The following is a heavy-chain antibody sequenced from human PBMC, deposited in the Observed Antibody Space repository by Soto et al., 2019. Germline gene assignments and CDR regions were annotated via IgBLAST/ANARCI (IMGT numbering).Heavy chain of an antibody. CDR2: IYYSGST. V-gene: IGHV4-30-4*01. CDR3: ARVRVDYYDSSGYYLFDY. D-gene: IGHD3-22*01. J-gene: IGHJ4*02. CDR1: GGSTSSGDYY. Sequence: PSETLSLTXTVSGGSTSSGDYYWSWIRQPPGKGLEWIGYIYYSGSTYYNPSLKSRVTISVDTSKNQFSLKLSSVTAADTAVYYCARVRVDYYDSSGYYLFDYWGQGTLVTVSS.